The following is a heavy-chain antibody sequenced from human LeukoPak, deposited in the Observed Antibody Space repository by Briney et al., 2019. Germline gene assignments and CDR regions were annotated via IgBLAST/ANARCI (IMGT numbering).Heavy chain of an antibody. CDR3: ARSGRTAVAYLD. Sequence: PSETLSLTCAVNGGSFSAYNWSWNRQPPGKGLEWIGEINRSGSTNYNPSLKSRVAISVDTSKTQFSLKLTSVTAADTAVYYCARSGRTAVAYLDWGQGSLVTVSS. J-gene: IGHJ4*02. CDR1: GGSFSAYN. V-gene: IGHV4-34*01. CDR2: INRSGST. D-gene: IGHD1-1*01.